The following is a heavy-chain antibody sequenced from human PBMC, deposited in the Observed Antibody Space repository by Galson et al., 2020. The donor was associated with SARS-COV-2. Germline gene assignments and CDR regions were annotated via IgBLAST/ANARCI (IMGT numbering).Heavy chain of an antibody. CDR1: GFTFSSYW. CDR2: IKQDGSEK. CDR3: ARVQRRYCSSTSCYPFYYYMDV. J-gene: IGHJ6*03. V-gene: IGHV3-7*01. Sequence: QLGESLKISCAASGFTFSSYWMSWVRQAPGKGLEWVANIKQDGSEKYYVDSVKGRFTISRDNAKNSLYLQMNSLRAEDTAVYYCARVQRRYCSSTSCYPFYYYMDVWGKGTTVTVSS. D-gene: IGHD2-2*01.